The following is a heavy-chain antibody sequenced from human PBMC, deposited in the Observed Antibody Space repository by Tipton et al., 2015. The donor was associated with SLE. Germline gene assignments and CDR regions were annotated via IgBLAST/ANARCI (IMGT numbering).Heavy chain of an antibody. Sequence: TLSLTCSVSGGSINNYYWSLIRQTPGKGLEWIGNVFYSGSTHYNPSLKSRVIMSVDTSKNEFSLKVSSVTAADTAVYYCAREGLRFLHMDVLGRGTTVIVSS. J-gene: IGHJ6*04. V-gene: IGHV4-59*01. CDR1: GGSINNYY. CDR3: AREGLRFLHMDV. CDR2: VFYSGST. D-gene: IGHD3-3*01.